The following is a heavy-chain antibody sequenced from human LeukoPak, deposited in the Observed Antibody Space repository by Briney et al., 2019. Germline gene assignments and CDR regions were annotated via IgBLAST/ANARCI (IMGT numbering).Heavy chain of an antibody. Sequence: SETLSLTCTVSGGSISSYYWSWIRQPPGKGLEWIGYIYYSGSTNYNPSLKSRVTISADTSKNEFSLRLTSVTAADTAVYYCAREANYYGSGSYFEGTFDYWGQGSLVTVSS. CDR1: GGSISSYY. D-gene: IGHD3-10*01. CDR2: IYYSGST. V-gene: IGHV4-59*01. J-gene: IGHJ4*02. CDR3: AREANYYGSGSYFEGTFDY.